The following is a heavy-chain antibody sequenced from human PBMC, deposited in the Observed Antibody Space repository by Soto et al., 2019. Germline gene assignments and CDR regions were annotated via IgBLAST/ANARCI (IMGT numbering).Heavy chain of an antibody. CDR2: IRSKVNNYGT. CDR3: TTAFDTAMDSHFDS. Sequence: PGGSLRLSCAASGLSFRDSAVHWVRQASGKGLEWVGRIRSKVNNYGTVYAASVKGRFIVSRDDSNNTAYLQMNRLKTEDTAVYYCTTAFDTAMDSHFDSWGQGTPVTVSS. CDR1: GLSFRDSA. D-gene: IGHD5-18*01. J-gene: IGHJ4*02. V-gene: IGHV3-73*01.